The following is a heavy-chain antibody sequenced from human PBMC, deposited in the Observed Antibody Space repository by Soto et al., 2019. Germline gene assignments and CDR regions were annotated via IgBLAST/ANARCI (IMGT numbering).Heavy chain of an antibody. J-gene: IGHJ5*02. Sequence: GGSLRLSCAASGFTFSSYAMHWARQAPGKGLEWVAVISYDGSNKYYADSVKGRFTISRDNSKNTLYLQMNSLRAEDTAVYYCARDLEVAVAGAWGQGTLVTVSS. CDR1: GFTFSSYA. V-gene: IGHV3-30-3*01. D-gene: IGHD6-19*01. CDR2: ISYDGSNK. CDR3: ARDLEVAVAGA.